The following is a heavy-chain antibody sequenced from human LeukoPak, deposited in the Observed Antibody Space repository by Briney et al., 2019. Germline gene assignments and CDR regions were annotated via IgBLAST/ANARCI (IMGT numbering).Heavy chain of an antibody. CDR1: GFTFSSYS. J-gene: IGHJ5*02. CDR3: ARGPHGSQLGPPSFDP. Sequence: GGSLRLSCAASGFTFSSYSMNWVRQAPGKGLEWVSYISSSSSTIYYADSVKGRFTISRDNAKNSLYLQMNSLRAEDTAVYYCARGPHGSQLGPPSFDPWGQGTLVTVSS. D-gene: IGHD3-10*01. V-gene: IGHV3-48*04. CDR2: ISSSSSTI.